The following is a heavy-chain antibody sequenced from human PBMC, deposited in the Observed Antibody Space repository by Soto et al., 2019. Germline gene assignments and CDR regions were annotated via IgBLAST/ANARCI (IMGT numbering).Heavy chain of an antibody. D-gene: IGHD6-13*01. CDR2: MNPNSGNT. CDR3: ARNPSYISSWWGYYYYYMDV. V-gene: IGHV1-8*01. Sequence: ASVKVSCKASGYTFTSYDINWVRQATGQGLEWMGWMNPNSGNTGYAQKFQGRVTMTRNTSISTAYMELSSLRSEDTAVYYCARNPSYISSWWGYYYYYMDVWGKGTTVTVSS. CDR1: GYTFTSYD. J-gene: IGHJ6*03.